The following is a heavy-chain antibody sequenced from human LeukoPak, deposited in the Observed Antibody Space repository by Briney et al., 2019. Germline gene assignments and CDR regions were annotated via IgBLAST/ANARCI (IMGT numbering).Heavy chain of an antibody. CDR3: ARATGILWFGEFSFFDY. CDR2: IYYSGST. D-gene: IGHD3-10*01. Sequence: PSETLSLTCTVSGDSLSSYYWSWIRQPPGKGLEWIGYIYYSGSTNQNPSLKSRVSISVDTSKNQFSLTLSSVTAADTAVYYCARATGILWFGEFSFFDYWGQGTLVTVSS. CDR1: GDSLSSYY. V-gene: IGHV4-59*12. J-gene: IGHJ4*02.